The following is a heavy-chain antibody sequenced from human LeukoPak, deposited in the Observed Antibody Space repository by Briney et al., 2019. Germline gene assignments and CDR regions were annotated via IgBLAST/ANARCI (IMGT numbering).Heavy chain of an antibody. Sequence: GGCLRLACAAPGFTFSSHGMAWSRWAPGKGQGMEAFLRKEGESKNYAHCVKDQYTISRDNYKNTLYLQMNSLRAEDTAVYYCAKDVFSSWYFDYWGQGTLVTVSS. CDR2: LRKEGESK. D-gene: IGHD6-13*01. V-gene: IGHV3-30*02. CDR1: GFTFSSHG. J-gene: IGHJ4*02. CDR3: AKDVFSSWYFDY.